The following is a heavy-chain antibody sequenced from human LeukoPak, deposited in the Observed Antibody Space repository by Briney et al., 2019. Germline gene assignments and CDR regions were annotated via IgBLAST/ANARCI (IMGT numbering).Heavy chain of an antibody. V-gene: IGHV3-30*03. CDR2: ISYDGSNK. CDR1: GFSFSNYG. D-gene: IGHD6-19*01. Sequence: PGRSLRLSCAASGFSFSNYGMHWVRQAPGKGLEWVAVISYDGSNKYYADSVKGRFTISRDNSKNTLYLQMNSLRAEDTAVYYCARDFRGQWLVYFDYWGQGTLVTVSS. J-gene: IGHJ4*02. CDR3: ARDFRGQWLVYFDY.